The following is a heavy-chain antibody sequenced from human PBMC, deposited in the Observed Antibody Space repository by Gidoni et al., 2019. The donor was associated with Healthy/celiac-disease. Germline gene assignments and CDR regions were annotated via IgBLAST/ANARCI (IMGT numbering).Heavy chain of an antibody. Sequence: QVQLVESGGGVVQPGRSLRLSCAASGFTFSSYALHWVRQAPGKGLEWVAVISYDGSNKYYADSVKGRFTISRDNSKNTLYLQTNSLRAEDTAVYYCARDGRTAMVRGVNDAFDIWGQGTMVTVSS. D-gene: IGHD3-10*01. CDR1: GFTFSSYA. CDR3: ARDGRTAMVRGVNDAFDI. CDR2: ISYDGSNK. J-gene: IGHJ3*02. V-gene: IGHV3-30*04.